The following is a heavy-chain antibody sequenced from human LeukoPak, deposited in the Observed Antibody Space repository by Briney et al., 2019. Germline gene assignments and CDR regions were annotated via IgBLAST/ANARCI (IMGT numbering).Heavy chain of an antibody. CDR1: GYTFTSYD. CDR2: MNPNSGNT. Sequence: ASVKVSCKASGYTFTSYDINWVRQATGQGLEWMGWMNPNSGNTGYAQKFQGRVTMTTDTSTSTAYMELRSLRSDDTAVYYCARDPLAYCAGDCYHRFFDYWGQGTLVTVSS. J-gene: IGHJ4*02. D-gene: IGHD2-21*02. V-gene: IGHV1-8*01. CDR3: ARDPLAYCAGDCYHRFFDY.